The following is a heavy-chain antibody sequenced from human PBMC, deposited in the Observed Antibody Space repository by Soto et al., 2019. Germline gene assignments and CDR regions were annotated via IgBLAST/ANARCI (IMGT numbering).Heavy chain of an antibody. CDR1: GFTYDYYC. J-gene: IGHJ3*01. CDR3: ARGDRGAFDL. V-gene: IGHV3-74*01. CDR2: IHSDGTST. D-gene: IGHD1-26*01. Sequence: EVQLVESGGGLVQPGESLRLSCAASGFTYDYYCMHWVRQAPGKGLVWVSRIHSDGTSTTYADSVKGRFTISRDNVKNTLYLQMNSLRVEDRAVYYCARGDRGAFDLWGQGTVVTVSS.